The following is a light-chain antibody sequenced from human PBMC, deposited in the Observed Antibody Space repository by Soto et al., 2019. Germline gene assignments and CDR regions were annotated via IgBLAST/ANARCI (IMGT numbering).Light chain of an antibody. CDR3: QTRGTGIHVV. V-gene: IGLV4-69*01. Sequence: QLVLTQSPSASASLGASVKLTCTLSSGHSSYAIAWHQQQPEKGPRYLMKLDSDGSHTKGDAIPDRFSGSSSGAERYLTISSLQSEDEADYYCQTRGTGIHVVFGGGTQLTFL. CDR1: SGHSSYA. CDR2: LDSDGSH. J-gene: IGLJ2*01.